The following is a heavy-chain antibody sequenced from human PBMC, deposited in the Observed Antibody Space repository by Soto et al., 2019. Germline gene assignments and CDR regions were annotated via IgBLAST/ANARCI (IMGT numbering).Heavy chain of an antibody. V-gene: IGHV3-15*07. CDR1: GFTFSNAW. Sequence: GGSLRLSCAASGFTFSNAWMNWARQAPGKGLEWVGRIKSKTDGGTTDYAAPVKGRFTISRDDSKKTQYLQMNSLKTEDKAVNYCTKITARDGMDVGGQGTTVTVS. CDR3: TKITARDGMDV. J-gene: IGHJ6*02. D-gene: IGHD3-16*01. CDR2: IKSKTDGGTT.